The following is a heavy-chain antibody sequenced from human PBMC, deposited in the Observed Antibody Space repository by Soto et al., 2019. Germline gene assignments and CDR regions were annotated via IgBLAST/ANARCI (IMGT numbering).Heavy chain of an antibody. J-gene: IGHJ5*02. CDR3: ASSDWLDP. D-gene: IGHD1-26*01. CDR1: GFTFSSYW. CDR2: IKNDGSVT. Sequence: EVKLVASGGGFIQPGGSLSLSCAASGFTFSSYWMHWVRQAPGKGLVWVSRIKNDGSVTSYADSVRGRFTISRDNAKNTLYLQMNSLTVEDTAVYYGASSDWLDPWGQGTLVTVAS. V-gene: IGHV3-74*01.